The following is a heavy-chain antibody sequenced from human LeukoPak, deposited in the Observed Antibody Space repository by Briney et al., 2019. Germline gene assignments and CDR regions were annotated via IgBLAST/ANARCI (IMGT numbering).Heavy chain of an antibody. V-gene: IGHV3-33*08. D-gene: IGHD3-10*01. CDR2: VWHDGSNR. J-gene: IGHJ4*02. CDR1: RFTFSSYA. CDR3: ARELFGSGSCPDY. Sequence: GGSLRLSCSASRFTFSSYAMHWVRQAPGKGLEWVALVWHDGSNRYYSEAVKGRFTISRDNSKNTVYLQINSLRAEDTTVYYCARELFGSGSCPDYWGQGTRVTVSS.